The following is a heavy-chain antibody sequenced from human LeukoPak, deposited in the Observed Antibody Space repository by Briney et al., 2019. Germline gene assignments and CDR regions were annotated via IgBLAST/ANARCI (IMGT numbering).Heavy chain of an antibody. D-gene: IGHD3-22*01. CDR2: IHYSGNT. CDR1: GVSISSSY. J-gene: IGHJ3*02. Sequence: AETLCLTCTASGVSISSSYWSWIRQPPGKGLEWIGYIHYSGNTNYTPTLRSRLTMSVDTSKNQFSLKLNSVTAADTAVYYCVRGYYDSSGSSNTFDIWGQGTRVTVSS. V-gene: IGHV4-59*01. CDR3: VRGYYDSSGSSNTFDI.